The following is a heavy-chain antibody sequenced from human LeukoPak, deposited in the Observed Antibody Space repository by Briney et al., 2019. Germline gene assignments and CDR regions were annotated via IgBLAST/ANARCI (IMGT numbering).Heavy chain of an antibody. CDR2: IYTSGSA. Sequence: SETLSLTCTVSGGSISSNYWVWIRQPAGKGLEWIGRIYTSGSAIYNPSLKSRVTMSVDTSKNQFSLNPSSVTSADTAVYYCARDKPEDHGERPAGTFEYSGRGTLVTVSS. CDR3: ARDKPEDHGERPAGTFEY. J-gene: IGHJ4*02. V-gene: IGHV4-4*07. D-gene: IGHD1-14*01. CDR1: GGSISSNY.